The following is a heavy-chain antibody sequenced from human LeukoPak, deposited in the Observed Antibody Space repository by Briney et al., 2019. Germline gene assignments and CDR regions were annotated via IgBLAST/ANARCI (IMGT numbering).Heavy chain of an antibody. D-gene: IGHD3-10*01. J-gene: IGHJ4*02. CDR1: GYTFTDYY. V-gene: IGHV1-2*02. Sequence: EASVKVSCKASGYTFTDYYIHWVRQAPGQGLEWMGWINPSNGGTNFAQEFQGRVTMTRDTSTSTAYMELSRLTSDDTAVYYCARVGYFGSGSYCPYWGQGTLVTVSS. CDR2: INPSNGGT. CDR3: ARVGYFGSGSYCPY.